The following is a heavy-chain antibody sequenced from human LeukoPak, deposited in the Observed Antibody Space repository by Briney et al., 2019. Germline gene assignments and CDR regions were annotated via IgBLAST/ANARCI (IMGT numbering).Heavy chain of an antibody. D-gene: IGHD6-13*01. CDR1: GFNFKLSA. V-gene: IGHV3-23*01. CDR2: ISGSGSRGSGIIGGNT. J-gene: IGHJ4*02. CDR3: AKGRCGDSSCWYFDA. Sequence: GGSLRLSCAASGFNFKLSAMSWGRQAPGKGLEWVALISGSGSRGSGIIGGNTYHADSVKGRFTISRDDSQNTVYLQMNSVRAEDTAIYFCAKGRCGDSSCWYFDAWAKGTRVTVSS.